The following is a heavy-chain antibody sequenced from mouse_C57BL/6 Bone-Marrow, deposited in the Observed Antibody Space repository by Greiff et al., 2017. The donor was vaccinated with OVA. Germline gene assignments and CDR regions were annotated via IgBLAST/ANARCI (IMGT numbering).Heavy chain of an antibody. V-gene: IGHV2-2*01. Sequence: QVQLQQSGPGLVQPSQCLSISCTASGSSFTSYGVHWVRQSPGKGLEWLGVIWSGGSTDYNAAFISRLCIRKDNSKSQVFFKMNRLQADDTAIYCCDKNRCDVGFAHWGQRTLVTVSA. J-gene: IGHJ3*01. CDR2: IWSGGST. CDR3: DKNRCDVGFAH. CDR1: GSSFTSYG.